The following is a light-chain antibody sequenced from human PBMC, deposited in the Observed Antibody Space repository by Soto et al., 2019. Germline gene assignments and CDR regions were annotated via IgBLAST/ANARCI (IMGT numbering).Light chain of an antibody. CDR2: GAS. Sequence: ENVLTQSPGTLSLSPGERATLSCRASQSVSSNFLAWYQQKPGQAPRLLIYGASNRATGIPDRFSGSGSGTDFTLTISRLEPEDFAVYYCQQYNFWPLTFGGGTKVDIK. J-gene: IGKJ4*01. CDR3: QQYNFWPLT. CDR1: QSVSSNF. V-gene: IGKV3-20*01.